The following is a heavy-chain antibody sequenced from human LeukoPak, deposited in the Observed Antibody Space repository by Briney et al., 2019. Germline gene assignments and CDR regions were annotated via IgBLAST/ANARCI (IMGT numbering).Heavy chain of an antibody. Sequence: KISCKGSGYIFTXNWIGWVRQLPGKGLXWMGXIYPGDSDTRYSPSFQGQVTISADKSISTAYLQWSSLKASDTAMYYCARQTRDGSGSRGXSFDFWGQGTLVTVSS. CDR2: IYPGDSDT. V-gene: IGHV5-51*01. CDR3: ARQTRDGSGSRGXSFDF. D-gene: IGHD3-10*01. CDR1: GYIFTXNW. J-gene: IGHJ4*02.